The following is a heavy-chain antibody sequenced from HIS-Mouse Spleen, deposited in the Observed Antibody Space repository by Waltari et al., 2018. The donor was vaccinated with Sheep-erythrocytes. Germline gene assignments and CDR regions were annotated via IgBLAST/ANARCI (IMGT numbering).Heavy chain of an antibody. CDR1: GFTFSSYS. D-gene: IGHD1-26*01. J-gene: IGHJ3*02. Sequence: EVQLVESGGGLVKPGGSLRLSCAASGFTFSSYSMNWVRQAPGKGLGWVQSIRSSSSYIYYADSVKGRFTISRDNAKNSLYLQMNSLRAEDTAVYYCARANSGSYDDAFDIWGQGTMVTVSS. V-gene: IGHV3-21*01. CDR3: ARANSGSYDDAFDI. CDR2: IRSSSSYI.